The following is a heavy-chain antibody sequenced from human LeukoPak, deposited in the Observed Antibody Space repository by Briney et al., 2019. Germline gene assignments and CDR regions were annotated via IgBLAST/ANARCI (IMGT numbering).Heavy chain of an antibody. V-gene: IGHV1-2*02. J-gene: IGHJ3*02. Sequence: GASVKVSCKASGYTFTGYYMHWVRQAPGQGLEWMGWINPNSGGTNYAQKFQGRVTMTRDTSISTAYMELSRLRSDDTAVYYCARVILNCSGGSCHAFDIWGQGTMVTVSS. D-gene: IGHD2-15*01. CDR2: INPNSGGT. CDR3: ARVILNCSGGSCHAFDI. CDR1: GYTFTGYY.